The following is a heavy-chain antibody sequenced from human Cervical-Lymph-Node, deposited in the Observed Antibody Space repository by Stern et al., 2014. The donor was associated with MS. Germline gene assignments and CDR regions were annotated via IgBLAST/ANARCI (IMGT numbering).Heavy chain of an antibody. CDR1: GYTFSNFW. D-gene: IGHD3-22*01. CDR2: IYPADSDT. J-gene: IGHJ3*01. V-gene: IGHV5-51*01. CDR3: VRRRDSAGYDTFDL. Sequence: SGAEVKKPGESLKISCRTSGYTFSNFWIGWVRQMPGKGLEWMGVIYPADSDTTYSPSFQGQVPISADESISTAYLQWRSLKASDPAMYYCVRRRDSAGYDTFDLWGQGTMLIVSS.